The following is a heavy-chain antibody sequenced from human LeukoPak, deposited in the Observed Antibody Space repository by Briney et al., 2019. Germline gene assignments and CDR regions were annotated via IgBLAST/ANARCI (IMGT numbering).Heavy chain of an antibody. CDR2: IRNDGSKN. V-gene: IGHV3-30*02. J-gene: IGHJ6*03. CDR1: GFTFRTYG. CDR3: GKAALRYLESYYMDV. Sequence: GGSLRLSCAASGFTFRTYGMHWVRQAPGKGLEWVAFIRNDGSKNYYADSVKGRFTISRDNSENTLYLQMNSLRPEDTAVYCCGKAALRYLESYYMDVWGRGTTVTVSS. D-gene: IGHD3-3*01.